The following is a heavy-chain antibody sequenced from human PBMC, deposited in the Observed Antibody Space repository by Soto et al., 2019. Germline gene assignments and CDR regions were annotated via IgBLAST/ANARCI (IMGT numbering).Heavy chain of an antibody. V-gene: IGHV3-23*01. D-gene: IGHD2-15*01. Sequence: GGSLRLSCAASGFTFSSYAMSWVRQAPGKGLEWVSAISGSGGSTYYADSVKGRFTISRDNSKNTLYLQMNSLRAEDTAVYYCAKNRISFEVAAYYFDYWGQGTLVTVSS. CDR1: GFTFSSYA. J-gene: IGHJ4*02. CDR3: AKNRISFEVAAYYFDY. CDR2: ISGSGGST.